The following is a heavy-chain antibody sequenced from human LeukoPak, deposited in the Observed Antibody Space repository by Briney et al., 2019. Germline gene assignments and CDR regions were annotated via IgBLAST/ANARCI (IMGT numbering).Heavy chain of an antibody. CDR3: ARGRPYYYDSSGYYSGDNFDY. CDR1: GGSFSGYY. V-gene: IGHV4-34*01. Sequence: PSETLSLTSAVYGGSFSGYYWSWIRQPPGKGLEWIGEINHSGSTNYNPSLKSRVTISVDTSKNQFSLKLSSVTAADTAVYYCARGRPYYYDSSGYYSGDNFDYWGQGTLVTVSS. D-gene: IGHD3-22*01. J-gene: IGHJ4*02. CDR2: INHSGST.